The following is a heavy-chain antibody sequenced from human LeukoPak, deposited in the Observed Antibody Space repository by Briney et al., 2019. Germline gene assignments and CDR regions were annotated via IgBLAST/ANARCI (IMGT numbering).Heavy chain of an antibody. V-gene: IGHV3-73*01. Sequence: GGSLKLSCAASGFMFSGSPMHWVRQASGKGLEWVGHIRTKVNNYATIYAASVKGRFTISRDDSKNTAYLQMNSLKTEDTAVYYCARPSQYGSGTDYYFDSWGQGTLGTVSS. CDR2: IRTKVNNYAT. CDR3: ARPSQYGSGTDYYFDS. J-gene: IGHJ4*02. D-gene: IGHD3-10*01. CDR1: GFMFSGSP.